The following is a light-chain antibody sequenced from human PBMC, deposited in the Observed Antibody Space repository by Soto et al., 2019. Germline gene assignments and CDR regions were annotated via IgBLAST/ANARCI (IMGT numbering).Light chain of an antibody. V-gene: IGKV1-5*01. Sequence: DIQMTQSPSTLSASVGDRVTITCRASQSISSWLAWYQQKPGKAPKLLIYDASNLHSGVPSRFSGSGSGTDFTLNINSLQAQDFPTYYCLQEYNYHRTLGQVTKVHIK. J-gene: IGKJ1*01. CDR3: LQEYNYHRT. CDR1: QSISSW. CDR2: DAS.